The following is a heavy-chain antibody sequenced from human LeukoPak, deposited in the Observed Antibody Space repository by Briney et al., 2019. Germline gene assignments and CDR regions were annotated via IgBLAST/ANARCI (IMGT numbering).Heavy chain of an antibody. Sequence: KPSETLSLTCAVYGGSFSGYYWSWIRQPPGKGLEWIGEINHSGSTNYNPSLKSRVTISVDTSKNQFSLKLSSVTAADTAVYYCAGGGYYRDYYYYGMDVWGQGTTVTVSS. V-gene: IGHV4-34*01. D-gene: IGHD3-22*01. J-gene: IGHJ6*02. CDR3: AGGGYYRDYYYYGMDV. CDR1: GGSFSGYY. CDR2: INHSGST.